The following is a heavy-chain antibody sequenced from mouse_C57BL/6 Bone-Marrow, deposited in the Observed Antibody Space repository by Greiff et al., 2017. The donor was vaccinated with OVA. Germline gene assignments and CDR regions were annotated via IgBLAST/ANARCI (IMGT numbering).Heavy chain of an antibody. CDR3: ARRITRDAMDY. D-gene: IGHD1-1*01. CDR2: IRNKANGYTT. V-gene: IGHV7-3*01. J-gene: IGHJ4*01. CDR1: GFTFTDYY. Sequence: EVMLVESGGGLVQPGGSLSLSCAASGFTFTDYYMSWVRQPPGKALEWWGFIRNKANGYTTEYSASVKGRFTISRDNSQSILYLQMNALRAEDSATYYCARRITRDAMDYWGQGTSVTVSS.